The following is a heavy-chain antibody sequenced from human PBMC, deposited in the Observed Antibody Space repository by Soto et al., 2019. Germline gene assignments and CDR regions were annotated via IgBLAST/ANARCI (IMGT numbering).Heavy chain of an antibody. CDR1: GFTFSSYA. CDR2: ISYDGSNK. D-gene: IGHD3-16*01. V-gene: IGHV3-30*04. Sequence: GGSLRLSCAASGFTFSSYAMHWVRQAPGKGLEWVAVISYDGSNKYYADSVKGRFTNARDNSKNTLYLQMNSLRAEDTAVYYCARDLHSKSIMITFGGVIDYWGQGTLVTVSS. CDR3: ARDLHSKSIMITFGGVIDY. J-gene: IGHJ4*02.